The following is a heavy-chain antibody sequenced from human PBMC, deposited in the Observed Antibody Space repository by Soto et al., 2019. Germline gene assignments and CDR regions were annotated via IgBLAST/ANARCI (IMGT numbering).Heavy chain of an antibody. J-gene: IGHJ6*02. CDR2: ISRSGDTT. Sequence: LSLSCAASGFTFSSYAMSWVRQAPGKGLEWVSTISRSGDTTYYADSVKGRFTVSRDNSKNALYLQLNSLRAEDTAVYYCARPFPDNTYHYYGMDVWGQGTTVTVSS. V-gene: IGHV3-23*01. CDR3: ARPFPDNTYHYYGMDV. D-gene: IGHD1-1*01. CDR1: GFTFSSYA.